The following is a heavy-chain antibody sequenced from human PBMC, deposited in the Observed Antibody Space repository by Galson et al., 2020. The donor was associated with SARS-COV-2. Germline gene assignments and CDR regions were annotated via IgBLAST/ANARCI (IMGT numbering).Heavy chain of an antibody. J-gene: IGHJ3*02. CDR2: VKHTGDT. CDR1: GGSFTNYY. CDR3: ARDAAVTMRDGAFDI. Sequence: SETLSLTCAVYGGSFTNYYWSWFRQSPGKGLEWIGEVKHTGDTKYNPSLKSRVFISVNTPESQLFLRLTSVTAADTAVYYCARDAAVTMRDGAFDIWGRGTMVTVSS. V-gene: IGHV4-34*01. D-gene: IGHD3-22*01.